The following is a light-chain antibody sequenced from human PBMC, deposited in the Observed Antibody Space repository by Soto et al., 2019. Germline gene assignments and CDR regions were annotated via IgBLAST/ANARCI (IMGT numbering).Light chain of an antibody. CDR2: EGS. CDR1: SSDVGSYNL. J-gene: IGLJ2*01. Sequence: QSALTQPASVSGSPGQSITISCTGTSSDVGSYNLVSWYQQHPGKAPKLMIYEGSKRPSGVSNRFSGSKSGNTASLTISGLQAEDEADYCCCSYAGSSTFRVFGGGTKLTV. V-gene: IGLV2-23*03. CDR3: CSYAGSSTFRV.